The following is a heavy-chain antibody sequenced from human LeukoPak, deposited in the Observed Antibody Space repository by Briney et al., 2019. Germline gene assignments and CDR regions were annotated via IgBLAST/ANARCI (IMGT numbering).Heavy chain of an antibody. D-gene: IGHD3-22*01. CDR3: ARGENYYDSSGYYFDY. Sequence: PGGSLTLSCAACGLTFSDYYMSWLRQAPGKGLEGVSYISSSGSTIYYADSVKGRFTIYRDNAKNSLYLQMNSLRAEDTAVYYCARGENYYDSSGYYFDYGGQGTLVSVS. V-gene: IGHV3-11*01. CDR1: GLTFSDYY. CDR2: ISSSGSTI. J-gene: IGHJ4*02.